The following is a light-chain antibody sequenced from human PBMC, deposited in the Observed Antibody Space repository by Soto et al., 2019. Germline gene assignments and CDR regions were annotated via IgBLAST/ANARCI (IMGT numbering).Light chain of an antibody. CDR1: QSVSSSY. V-gene: IGKV3-20*01. CDR3: QQHGSSPPVT. CDR2: GAS. J-gene: IGKJ5*01. Sequence: EIVLTQSPGTLSLSPGERATLSCGASQSVSSSYLAWYQQKPGQTPRLLIYGASGRATGIPDRFSGSGSGTDFTLTISRLEPEDFAVYYCQQHGSSPPVTFGQGTRLEIK.